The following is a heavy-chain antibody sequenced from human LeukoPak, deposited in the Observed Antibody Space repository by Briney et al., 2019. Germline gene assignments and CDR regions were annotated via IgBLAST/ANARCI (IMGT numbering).Heavy chain of an antibody. J-gene: IGHJ6*03. Sequence: PSETLSLTCTVSGGSISSGGYYWSWIRQPAGKGLEWIGRIYTSGSTNYNPSLKSRVTISVDTSKNQFSLKLSSVTAADTAVYYCAGGADYYYMDVWGKGTTVTVSS. CDR2: IYTSGST. V-gene: IGHV4-61*02. D-gene: IGHD1-26*01. CDR1: GGSISSGGYY. CDR3: AGGADYYYMDV.